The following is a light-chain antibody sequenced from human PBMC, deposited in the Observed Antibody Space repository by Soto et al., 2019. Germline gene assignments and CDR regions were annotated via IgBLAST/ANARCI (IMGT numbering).Light chain of an antibody. CDR2: TAS. CDR1: QSISSH. CDR3: QQSYSTPIS. Sequence: DIRMTQSPSSLSASVGDTVTITCRASQSISSHLNWYQQKPGKAPNLLMYTASNLQSGVPSRFSGSGSGTDFTLTISSLQPEDFATYYCQQSYSTPISFGQGTLLAIK. J-gene: IGKJ5*01. V-gene: IGKV1-39*01.